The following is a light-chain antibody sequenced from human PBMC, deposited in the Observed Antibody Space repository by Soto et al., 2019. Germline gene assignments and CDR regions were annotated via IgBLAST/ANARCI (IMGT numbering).Light chain of an antibody. CDR2: AAS. CDR3: QQSYSTPRT. J-gene: IGKJ1*01. Sequence: DIQMTQSPSSLSASVGYRVTITCRASQSISSYLNWYQQKPGKAPKLLIYAASSLQSGVPSRFSGSGSGTDFTLTISSLQPEDFATYYCQQSYSTPRTCGQGTKVEIK. CDR1: QSISSY. V-gene: IGKV1-39*01.